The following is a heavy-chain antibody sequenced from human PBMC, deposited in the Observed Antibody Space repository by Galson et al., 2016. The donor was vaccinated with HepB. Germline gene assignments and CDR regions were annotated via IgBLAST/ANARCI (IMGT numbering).Heavy chain of an antibody. D-gene: IGHD3-16*01. Sequence: SVKVSCKASGYTFIAYYIHWVRQAPGQGPEWMGWINPNNGGTIYAQRFSGRVTMTKNTSISTAFMELSSLRFDDTAVYFCVRSGGRKDQARPLDHWGQGALVTVSS. CDR3: VRSGGRKDQARPLDH. CDR2: INPNNGGT. CDR1: GYTFIAYY. V-gene: IGHV1-2*02. J-gene: IGHJ5*02.